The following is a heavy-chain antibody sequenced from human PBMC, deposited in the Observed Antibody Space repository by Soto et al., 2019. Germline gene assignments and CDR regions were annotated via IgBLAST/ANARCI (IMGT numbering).Heavy chain of an antibody. CDR3: ARDRLGGSYYAPLFDY. D-gene: IGHD1-26*01. CDR2: ISSSGSTI. V-gene: IGHV3-11*01. Sequence: SLRLSCAACGFTFSDYYMSWIRQAPGKGLEWVSYISSSGSTIYYADSVKGRFTISRDNAKNSLYLQMNSLRAEDTAVYYCARDRLGGSYYAPLFDYWGQGTLVTVSS. J-gene: IGHJ4*02. CDR1: GFTFSDYY.